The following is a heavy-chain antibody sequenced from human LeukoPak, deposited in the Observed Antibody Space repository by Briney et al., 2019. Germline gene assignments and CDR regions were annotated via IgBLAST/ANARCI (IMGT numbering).Heavy chain of an antibody. CDR3: ASGSNVVPAAIGWFDP. V-gene: IGHV4-34*01. Sequence: SETLSLTCSASGGSISSDYWSWIRQPPGKGLEWIGEINHSGSTNYNPSLKSRVTISVDTSKNQFSLKLSSVTAADTAVYYCASGSNVVPAAIGWFDPWGQGTLVTVSS. CDR1: GGSISSDY. D-gene: IGHD2-2*01. CDR2: INHSGST. J-gene: IGHJ5*02.